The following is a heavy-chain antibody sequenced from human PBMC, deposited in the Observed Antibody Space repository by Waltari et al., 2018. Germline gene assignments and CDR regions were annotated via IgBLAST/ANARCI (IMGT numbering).Heavy chain of an antibody. D-gene: IGHD3-10*01. CDR2: FWYDGSNQ. Sequence: QVQLVESGGGVVQPGKSLKLSCVASGFSFSSYGMHWVRQAPGKGLEWVAVFWYDGSNQYYADSVKGRFTISRDNSKNTLYLQVNSLRAEDTAVYYCTRDISGRTAFDIWGQGTMVTVSS. J-gene: IGHJ3*02. CDR1: GFSFSSYG. V-gene: IGHV3-33*01. CDR3: TRDISGRTAFDI.